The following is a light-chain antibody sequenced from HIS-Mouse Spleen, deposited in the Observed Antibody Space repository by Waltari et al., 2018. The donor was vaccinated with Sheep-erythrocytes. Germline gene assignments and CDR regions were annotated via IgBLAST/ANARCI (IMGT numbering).Light chain of an antibody. CDR1: SSDVGSYNL. CDR2: EGS. J-gene: IGLJ3*02. CDR3: CSYAGSSTPWV. Sequence: QSALTQPASVSGSPGQSITISCTGTSSDVGSYNLVSWYQQHPGKAPKLMIYEGSKRPSVVSSLFSGDKSGNTASLTISGLQAEDEADYYCCSYAGSSTPWVFGGGTKLTVL. V-gene: IGLV2-23*01.